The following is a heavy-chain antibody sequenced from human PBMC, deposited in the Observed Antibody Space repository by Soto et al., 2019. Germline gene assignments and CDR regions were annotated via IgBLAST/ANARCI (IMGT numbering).Heavy chain of an antibody. V-gene: IGHV3-21*01. CDR2: ISSSSSYI. CDR1: GFTFSSYS. CDR3: ARVDYDYGDYSICY. J-gene: IGHJ4*02. D-gene: IGHD4-17*01. Sequence: EVQLVESGGGLVKPGGSLRLSRAASGFTFSSYSMNWVRQAPGKGLEWVSSISSSSSYIYYADSVKGRFTISRDNAKNSLYLQMNSLRAEDTAVYYCARVDYDYGDYSICYWGQGTLVTVSS.